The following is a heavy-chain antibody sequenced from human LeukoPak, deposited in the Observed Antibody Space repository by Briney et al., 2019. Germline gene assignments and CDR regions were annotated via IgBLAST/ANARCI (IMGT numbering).Heavy chain of an antibody. CDR1: GGTFSSYA. J-gene: IGHJ4*02. V-gene: IGHV1-69*13. CDR2: IIPIFGTA. Sequence: SVKVSCKASGGTFSSYAISWVRQAPGQGLEWMGGIIPIFGTANYAQRFQGRVTITADESTSTAYMELSSLRSEDTAVYYCASPKESGSYYRSYFDYWGQGTLVTVSS. D-gene: IGHD1-26*01. CDR3: ASPKESGSYYRSYFDY.